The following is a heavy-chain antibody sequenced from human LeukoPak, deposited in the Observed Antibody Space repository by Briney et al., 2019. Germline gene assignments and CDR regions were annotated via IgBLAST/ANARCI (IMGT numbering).Heavy chain of an antibody. CDR3: ARWELSGRVMERLSGIDH. J-gene: IGHJ4*02. Sequence: GGSLRLSCAASGFTFDDFGMTWVRQAPGKGLEWVSGINWNGGGTGYADSVKGRFTISRDNAKKILYLQMNSLRVEDTAVYYCARWELSGRVMERLSGIDHWGQGALVTVSS. V-gene: IGHV3-20*04. D-gene: IGHD3-16*02. CDR1: GFTFDDFG. CDR2: INWNGGGT.